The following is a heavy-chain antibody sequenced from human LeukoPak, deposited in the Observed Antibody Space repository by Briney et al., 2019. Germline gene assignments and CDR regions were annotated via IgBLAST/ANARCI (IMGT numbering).Heavy chain of an antibody. J-gene: IGHJ4*02. CDR1: GGSISSSIYS. D-gene: IGHD3-10*01. V-gene: IGHV4-39*01. Sequence: SETLSLTCTVSGGSISSSIYSWGWLRQPPGMGLEWIVSIYYSGSNYYNPSLKSRVTISVDTSKNQFSLKLSPVTAADTAVYYCARSNTMVRGAINGPDYWGQGTLVTVSS. CDR3: ARSNTMVRGAINGPDY. CDR2: IYYSGSN.